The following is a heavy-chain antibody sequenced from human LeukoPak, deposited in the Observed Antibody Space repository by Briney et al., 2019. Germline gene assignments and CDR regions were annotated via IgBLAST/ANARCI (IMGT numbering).Heavy chain of an antibody. CDR1: GYSFTNYW. V-gene: IGHV5-51*01. J-gene: IGHJ3*02. Sequence: GSLKISCKGSGYSFTNYWIGWVRQMPGKGLEWMGIIYPGDSDTRYSPSFQGQVTISDDKSISTAYLQWSSLKASDTAMYYCARHHASITGDDAFDIWGQGTMVTVSS. CDR3: ARHHASITGDDAFDI. CDR2: IYPGDSDT. D-gene: IGHD1-14*01.